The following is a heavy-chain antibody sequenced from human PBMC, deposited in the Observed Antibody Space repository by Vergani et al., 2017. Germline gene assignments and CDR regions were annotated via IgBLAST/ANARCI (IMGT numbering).Heavy chain of an antibody. Sequence: QVQLQESGPGLVKSSETLSLTCSVSFDSIRNLYCNWIRQPPAEGLEWIGSIHYSENTNYNPSLKTRVTISVDTSKNQFSLTVTSVTAADTAVYYCASDTHSGQRADRWGQGILVTVTS. D-gene: IGHD6-19*01. CDR2: IHYSENT. CDR3: ASDTHSGQRADR. V-gene: IGHV4-59*11. J-gene: IGHJ5*02. CDR1: FDSIRNLY.